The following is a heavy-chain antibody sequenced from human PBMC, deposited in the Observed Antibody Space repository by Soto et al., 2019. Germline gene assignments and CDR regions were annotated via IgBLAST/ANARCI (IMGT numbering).Heavy chain of an antibody. V-gene: IGHV4-61*01. CDR3: ARGGGYCGTTSCYTYFFDY. CDR2: IHHSGTT. Sequence: SETLSLTCTVSGDSVSSGSSYWSWIRQPPGKGLEWIAYIHHSGTTNYNPSLKSRVTISVDTSKNQFSLRLTSVTAADTAMFYCARGGGYCGTTSCYTYFFDYWGQGALVTVSS. D-gene: IGHD2-2*01. CDR1: GDSVSSGSSY. J-gene: IGHJ4*02.